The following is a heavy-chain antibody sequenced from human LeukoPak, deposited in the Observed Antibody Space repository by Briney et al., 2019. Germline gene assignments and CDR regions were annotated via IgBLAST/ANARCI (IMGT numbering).Heavy chain of an antibody. V-gene: IGHV3-7*03. CDR2: IKQDGSEK. Sequence: GGSLRLSCAASGFTISDHYVDWVRQAPGKGLEWVANIKQDGSEKYYVDSVKGRFTISRDNAKNSLYLQMNSLRAEDTAVYYCARARYGSGSYYFDYWGQGTLVTVSS. D-gene: IGHD3-10*01. CDR3: ARARYGSGSYYFDY. CDR1: GFTISDHY. J-gene: IGHJ4*02.